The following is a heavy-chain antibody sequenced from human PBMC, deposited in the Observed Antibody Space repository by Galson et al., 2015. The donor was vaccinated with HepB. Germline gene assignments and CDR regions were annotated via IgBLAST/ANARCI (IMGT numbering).Heavy chain of an antibody. J-gene: IGHJ4*02. V-gene: IGHV3-23*01. D-gene: IGHD2/OR15-2a*01. CDR3: ATVAGFRYLDY. CDR1: GFAFSTYG. Sequence: SLRLSCAASGFAFSTYGMSWVRRAPGKGLEWVSVISGTGSGSDYADSVKGRFTIARDNSRTTVYLQMNSLRAEDTALYYCATVAGFRYLDYWGQGILVTVSS. CDR2: ISGTGSGS.